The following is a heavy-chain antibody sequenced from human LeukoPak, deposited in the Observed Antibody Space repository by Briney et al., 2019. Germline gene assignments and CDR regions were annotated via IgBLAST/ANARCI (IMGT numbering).Heavy chain of an antibody. CDR2: ISYDGSNK. D-gene: IGHD3-22*01. Sequence: GRSLRLSCAASGFTFSSYAMHWVRQAPGKGLEWVAVISYDGSNKYYADSVKGRFTISRGNSKNTLYLQMNSLRAEDTAVYYCARDDLDVYYDSSEYYYYYGMDVWGQGTTVTVSS. V-gene: IGHV3-30-3*01. J-gene: IGHJ6*02. CDR3: ARDDLDVYYDSSEYYYYYGMDV. CDR1: GFTFSSYA.